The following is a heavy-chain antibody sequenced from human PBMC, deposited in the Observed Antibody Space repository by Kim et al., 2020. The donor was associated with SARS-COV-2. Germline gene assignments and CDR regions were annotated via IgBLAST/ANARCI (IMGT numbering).Heavy chain of an antibody. V-gene: IGHV3-21*01. CDR1: GFTFSSYS. Sequence: GGSLRLSCAASGFTFSSYSMNWVRQAPGKGLEWVSSISSSSSYIYYADSVKGRFTISRDNAKNSLYLQMNSLRAEDTAVYYCARDRGEQWLVGGDDAFDIWGKGRMVTVSS. CDR2: ISSSSSYI. D-gene: IGHD6-19*01. J-gene: IGHJ3*02. CDR3: ARDRGEQWLVGGDDAFDI.